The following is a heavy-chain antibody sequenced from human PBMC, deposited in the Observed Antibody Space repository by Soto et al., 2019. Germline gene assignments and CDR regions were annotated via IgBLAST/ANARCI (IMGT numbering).Heavy chain of an antibody. CDR2: IRSDGSST. CDR3: AREDFAAACGF. J-gene: IGHJ4*02. Sequence: LRLSCAASGFTFSSYWMHWVRQAPGKGLVWVSRIRSDGSSTSYADSVKGRFTSSRDNAKNTLYLQMNSLRAEDTAVYYCAREDFAAACGFWGQGTLVTVSS. D-gene: IGHD6-13*01. V-gene: IGHV3-74*01. CDR1: GFTFSSYW.